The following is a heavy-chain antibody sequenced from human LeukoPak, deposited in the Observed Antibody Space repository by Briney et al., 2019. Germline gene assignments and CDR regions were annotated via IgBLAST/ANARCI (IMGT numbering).Heavy chain of an antibody. J-gene: IGHJ1*01. D-gene: IGHD2-2*02. Sequence: GGPLRLSCAASGFTFSSYAMSWVRQAPGKGLEWVSAISGSGGSTYYADSVKGRFTISRDNSKNTLYLQMNSLRAEDTAVYYCAKDRGVVVVPAAITYFQHWGQGTLVTVSS. V-gene: IGHV3-23*01. CDR3: AKDRGVVVVPAAITYFQH. CDR2: ISGSGGST. CDR1: GFTFSSYA.